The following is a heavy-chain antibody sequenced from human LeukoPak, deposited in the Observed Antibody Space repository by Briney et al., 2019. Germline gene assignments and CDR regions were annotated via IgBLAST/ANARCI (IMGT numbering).Heavy chain of an antibody. J-gene: IGHJ4*02. CDR1: GFTFGDYA. D-gene: IGHD3-3*01. CDR3: ARLVDFWSGYYFDY. Sequence: GGSLRLSCTASGFTFGDYAMSWVRQAPGKGLEWVANIKQDGSEKYYVDSVKGRFTISRDNAKNSLYLQMNSLRAEDTAVYYCARLVDFWSGYYFDYWGQGTLVTVSS. CDR2: IKQDGSEK. V-gene: IGHV3-7*01.